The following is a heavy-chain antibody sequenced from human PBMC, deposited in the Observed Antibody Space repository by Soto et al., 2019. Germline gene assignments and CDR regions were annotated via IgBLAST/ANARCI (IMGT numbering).Heavy chain of an antibody. Sequence: LRLSCVVSGFRVRNIYMSWVRQAPGKGLEWVSLIYSGGNTYYAESVKGRFTISRDSSKNTLYLQMNSLRAEDTAVYCCARDHRVYVNFDYWGQGTLVTLSS. J-gene: IGHJ4*02. V-gene: IGHV3-53*01. CDR1: GFRVRNIY. CDR2: IYSGGNT. D-gene: IGHD2-8*01. CDR3: ARDHRVYVNFDY.